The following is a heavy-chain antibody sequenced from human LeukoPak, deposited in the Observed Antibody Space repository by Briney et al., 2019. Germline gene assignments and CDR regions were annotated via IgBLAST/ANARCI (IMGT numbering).Heavy chain of an antibody. CDR1: GGSISSYY. CDR2: IYASGTT. V-gene: IGHV4-4*07. CDR3: ARCSMTYRSSGSHFYYMDV. D-gene: IGHD6-6*01. Sequence: SETLSLTCTVSGGSISSYYWSWIRQPAGKGLEWIGHIYASGTTNYNPSLMSRVTMSVDTSKNQFSLKLSSATAADTAMYYCARCSMTYRSSGSHFYYMDVWGKGTTVTVSS. J-gene: IGHJ6*03.